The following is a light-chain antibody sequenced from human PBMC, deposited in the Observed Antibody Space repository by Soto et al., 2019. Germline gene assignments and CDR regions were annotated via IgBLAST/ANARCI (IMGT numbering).Light chain of an antibody. CDR3: QQYNNWPYT. J-gene: IGKJ2*01. CDR2: GAS. V-gene: IGKV3-15*01. CDR1: QSVSSN. Sequence: EIVMTQSPATLSVSPGKRATLSCRASQSVSSNLAWYQQKPGQAPRLLIYGASTRATGIPARFSGSGSGTESTLTISSLQSEEFAVYYCQQYNNWPYTFGQGTKLEIK.